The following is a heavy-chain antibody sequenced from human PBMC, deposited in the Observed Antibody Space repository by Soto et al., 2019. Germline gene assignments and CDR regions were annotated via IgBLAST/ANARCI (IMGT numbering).Heavy chain of an antibody. V-gene: IGHV3-23*01. Sequence: GSLRLSCAASGFTFGSHAMSWVRQAPGKGLEWVSGIRGGGDRTHYSDSVKGRFTVSRDNSKSTLYLQMISLRVEDTAVYYCERDRGLYVDTDTLDYWGRGTLVTVSS. CDR2: IRGGGDRT. CDR1: GFTFGSHA. CDR3: ERDRGLYVDTDTLDY. D-gene: IGHD5-18*01. J-gene: IGHJ4*02.